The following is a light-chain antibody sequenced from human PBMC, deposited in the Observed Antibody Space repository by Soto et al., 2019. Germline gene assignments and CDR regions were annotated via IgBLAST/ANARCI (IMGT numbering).Light chain of an antibody. Sequence: QSALTQPASVSGSTGKSITISCTGTSSDVGSYNLVSWYQQHPGKAPKLMIYEGSKRPSGVSNRFSGSKSGNTASLTISGLQAEDEADYYCCSYAGSSTLVFGGGTELTV. V-gene: IGLV2-23*01. CDR2: EGS. J-gene: IGLJ2*01. CDR3: CSYAGSSTLV. CDR1: SSDVGSYNL.